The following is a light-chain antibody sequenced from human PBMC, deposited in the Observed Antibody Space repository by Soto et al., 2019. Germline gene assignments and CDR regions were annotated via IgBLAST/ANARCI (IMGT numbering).Light chain of an antibody. V-gene: IGLV1-40*01. CDR2: GNT. Sequence: QSVLTQPPSVSGAPGQRVTISCTGSRSNIGAGYDVHWYQQLPGTVPKLLIYGNTNRPSGVPDRFSGSKSGTSASLAITGLQAEDEADYYCQSYDRSLSVVFGGGTKLTVL. J-gene: IGLJ2*01. CDR1: RSNIGAGYD. CDR3: QSYDRSLSVV.